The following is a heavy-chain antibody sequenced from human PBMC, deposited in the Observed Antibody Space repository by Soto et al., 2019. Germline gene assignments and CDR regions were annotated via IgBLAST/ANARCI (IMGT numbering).Heavy chain of an antibody. CDR2: ISGSGGST. CDR3: AKDLWQIYYDSSGYPSDP. Sequence: PGGSLRLSCAASGFTFSSYAMSWVRQAPGKGLEWVSAISGSGGSTYYADSVKGRFTISRDNSKNTLYLQMNSLRAEDTAVYYCAKDLWQIYYDSSGYPSDPWGQGTLVTVSS. CDR1: GFTFSSYA. J-gene: IGHJ5*02. V-gene: IGHV3-23*01. D-gene: IGHD3-22*01.